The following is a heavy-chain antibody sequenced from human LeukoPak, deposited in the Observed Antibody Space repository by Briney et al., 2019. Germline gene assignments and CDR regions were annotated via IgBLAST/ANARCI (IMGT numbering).Heavy chain of an antibody. J-gene: IGHJ3*02. CDR2: IYYSGST. D-gene: IGHD6-13*01. CDR3: ARDRGIAAAPFDAFGI. Sequence: SETLSLTCTVSGGSISSYYWSWIRQPPGKGLEWIGYIYYSGSTNYNPSLKSRVTISVDTSKNQFSLKLSSVTAADTAVYYCARDRGIAAAPFDAFGIWGQGTMVTVSS. V-gene: IGHV4-59*01. CDR1: GGSISSYY.